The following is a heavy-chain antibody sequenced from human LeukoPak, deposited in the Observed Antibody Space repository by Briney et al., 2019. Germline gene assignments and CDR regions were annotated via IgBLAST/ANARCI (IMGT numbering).Heavy chain of an antibody. CDR3: ARGSGSYDY. J-gene: IGHJ4*02. CDR2: ISGSGGST. CDR1: GFTFSVYG. Sequence: GRSLRLSCAASGFTFSVYGMHWVRQAPGKGLEWVSVISGSGGSTYYADSVKGRFTISRDNSKNTLYLQMNSLRAEDTAVFYCARGSGSYDYWGQGTLVTVSS. V-gene: IGHV3-23*01. D-gene: IGHD1-26*01.